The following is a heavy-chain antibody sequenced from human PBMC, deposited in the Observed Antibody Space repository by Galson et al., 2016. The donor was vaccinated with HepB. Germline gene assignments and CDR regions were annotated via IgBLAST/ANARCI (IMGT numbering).Heavy chain of an antibody. Sequence: SLRLSCAASGFTFSSYAMYWVRQAPGKGLEWVAVISYDGSNKYYADSVKGRLTISRDNSKNTLYLQINSLRAEATAVYYCARDYYGGNSVVCAYWGQGTLVTVSS. V-gene: IGHV3-30-3*01. J-gene: IGHJ4*02. CDR2: ISYDGSNK. D-gene: IGHD4-23*01. CDR1: GFTFSSYA. CDR3: ARDYYGGNSVVCAY.